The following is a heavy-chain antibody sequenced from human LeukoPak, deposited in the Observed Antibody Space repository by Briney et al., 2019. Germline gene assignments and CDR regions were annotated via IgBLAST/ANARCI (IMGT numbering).Heavy chain of an antibody. J-gene: IGHJ4*02. CDR1: GYSFTSYW. CDR2: IYPGDSDT. Sequence: GESLKISCKGSGYSFTSYWIAWVRQMPGKGLEWMGIIYPGDSDTRYSPPFQGQVTISADKSISTAYLQWSSLKASDTAMYYCARPAGDGYNYVDHWGQGTLVTVSS. V-gene: IGHV5-51*01. D-gene: IGHD5-24*01. CDR3: ARPAGDGYNYVDH.